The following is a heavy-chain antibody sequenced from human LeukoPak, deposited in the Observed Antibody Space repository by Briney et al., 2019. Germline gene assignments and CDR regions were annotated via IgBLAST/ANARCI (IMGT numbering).Heavy chain of an antibody. Sequence: GGSLRLSCAASGFTVSSNYMIWVRQAPGKGLEWVSVIYSGGRTYYVGSVKGRFTISRDISKNTLYLQMNSLRAEDTAVYYCAKGDKPVIAMVKFDYWGQGTLVTVSS. J-gene: IGHJ4*02. CDR1: GFTVSSNY. CDR2: IYSGGRT. D-gene: IGHD5-18*01. CDR3: AKGDKPVIAMVKFDY. V-gene: IGHV3-53*01.